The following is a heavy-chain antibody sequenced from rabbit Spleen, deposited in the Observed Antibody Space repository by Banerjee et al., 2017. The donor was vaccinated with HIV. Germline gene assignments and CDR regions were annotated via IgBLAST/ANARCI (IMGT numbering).Heavy chain of an antibody. J-gene: IGHJ4*01. CDR2: IYTRDGST. D-gene: IGHD1-1*01. CDR1: GIDFSNYYY. CDR3: ARDLIGIIGWNFYL. Sequence: QEQLEESGGGLVKPGGTLTLTCKASGIDFSNYYYMYWVRQAPGKGLELIAWIYTRDGSTYYASWATGRFTISRTSSITVTLQMTSLTAADTATYFCARDLIGIIGWNFYLWGPGTLVTVS. V-gene: IGHV1S45*01.